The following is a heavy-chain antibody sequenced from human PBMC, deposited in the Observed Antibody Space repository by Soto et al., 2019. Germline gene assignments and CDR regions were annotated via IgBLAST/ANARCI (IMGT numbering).Heavy chain of an antibody. CDR3: ARGGYSSSLSGRYYYYGMDV. D-gene: IGHD6-13*01. J-gene: IGHJ6*02. CDR1: GYTFTSYA. V-gene: IGHV7-4-1*01. CDR2: INTNTGNP. Sequence: RASVKVSCKASGYTFTSYAMNWVRQAPGQGLEWMGWINTNTGNPTYAQGFTGRFVFSLDTSVSTAYLQICSLKAEDTAVYYCARGGYSSSLSGRYYYYGMDVWGQGTTVTVSS.